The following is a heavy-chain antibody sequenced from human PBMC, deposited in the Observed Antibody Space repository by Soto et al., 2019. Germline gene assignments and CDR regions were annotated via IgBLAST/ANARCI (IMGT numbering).Heavy chain of an antibody. CDR3: ARDRKAAGSDY. J-gene: IGHJ4*02. V-gene: IGHV3-11*01. D-gene: IGHD6-25*01. CDR2: ISSRSTNI. Sequence: QVQLVESGGGLVKPGGSLRLSCAASGFTFSDFYMSWIRQAPGKGLEWISYISSRSTNIFYADSVKGRFTVSRDNAKTSVYLQMDSLSAEDTAVYYCARDRKAAGSDYWGQATLVTVPS. CDR1: GFTFSDFY.